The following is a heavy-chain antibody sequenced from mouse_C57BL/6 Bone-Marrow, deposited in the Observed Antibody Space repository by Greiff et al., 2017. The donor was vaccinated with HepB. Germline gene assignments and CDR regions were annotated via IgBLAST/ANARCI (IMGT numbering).Heavy chain of an antibody. CDR1: GFSLTSYG. J-gene: IGHJ1*03. CDR3: AKGLYGSSYGGYFDV. Sequence: VQLQQSGPGLVQPSQSLSITCTVSGFSLTSYGVHWVRQSPGKGLEWLGVIWRGGSTDYNAAFMSRLSITKDNSKSQVFFKMNSLQADDTAIYYCAKGLYGSSYGGYFDVWGTGTTVTVSS. V-gene: IGHV2-5*01. D-gene: IGHD1-1*01. CDR2: IWRGGST.